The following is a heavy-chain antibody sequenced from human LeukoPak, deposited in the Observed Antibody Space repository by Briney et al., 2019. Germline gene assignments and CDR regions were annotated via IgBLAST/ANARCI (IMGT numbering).Heavy chain of an antibody. CDR2: INPNSGGT. V-gene: IGHV1-2*02. Sequence: ASVKVSCKASGYTFTGYYMHWVRQAPGQGLKWMGWINPNSGGTNYAQKFQGRVTMTRDTSISTAYMELSRLRSDDTAVYYCASGLPDGYNWAPFFVYWGQGTLVTVSS. J-gene: IGHJ4*02. CDR3: ASGLPDGYNWAPFFVY. CDR1: GYTFTGYY. D-gene: IGHD5-24*01.